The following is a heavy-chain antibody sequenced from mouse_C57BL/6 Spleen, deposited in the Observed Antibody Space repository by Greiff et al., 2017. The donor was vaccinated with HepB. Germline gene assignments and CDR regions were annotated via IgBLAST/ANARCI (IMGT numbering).Heavy chain of an antibody. J-gene: IGHJ1*03. V-gene: IGHV1-52*01. CDR2: IDPSDSET. CDR1: GYTFTSYW. D-gene: IGHD1-1*01. CDR3: ALTTVVANWYFDV. Sequence: VQLQQSGAELVRPGSSVKLSCKASGYTFTSYWMHWVKQRPIQGLEWIGNIDPSDSETHYNQKFKDKATLTVDKSSSTAYMQLSSLTSEDSAVYYCALTTVVANWYFDVWGTGTTDTVSS.